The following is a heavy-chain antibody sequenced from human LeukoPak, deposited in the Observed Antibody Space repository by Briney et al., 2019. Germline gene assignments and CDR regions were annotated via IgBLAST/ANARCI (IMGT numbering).Heavy chain of an antibody. CDR3: ARYTANTAGYSFAF. CDR2: IHHSGVT. J-gene: IGHJ4*02. D-gene: IGHD3-22*01. V-gene: IGHV4-38-2*02. CDR1: GYSISSGYY. Sequence: SETLSLTCTVSGYSISSGYYWSWIRPPPGKGLEWIATIHHSGVTYYNPSLKSRVTMSVDTSKNHFSLKLGSVTAASTAVYYCARYTANTAGYSFAFWGQGALVTVSS.